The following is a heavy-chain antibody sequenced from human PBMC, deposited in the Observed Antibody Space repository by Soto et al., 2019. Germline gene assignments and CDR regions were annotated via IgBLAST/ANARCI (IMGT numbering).Heavy chain of an antibody. V-gene: IGHV3-23*01. CDR3: AKDPPGYGDYSGPFDY. D-gene: IGHD4-17*01. Sequence: GGSLRLSCAASGFTFSSYAMSWVRQAPGKGLEWVSAISGSGGSTYYADSVKGRFTISRDNSKNTLYLQMNSLRAEDTAVYYCAKDPPGYGDYSGPFDYWGQGTLVTVSS. J-gene: IGHJ4*02. CDR1: GFTFSSYA. CDR2: ISGSGGST.